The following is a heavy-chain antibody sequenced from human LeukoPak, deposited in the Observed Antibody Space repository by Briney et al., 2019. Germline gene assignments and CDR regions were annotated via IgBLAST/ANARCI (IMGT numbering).Heavy chain of an antibody. CDR1: GGSISSSTHY. CDR2: IYYSGST. V-gene: IGHV4-61*05. D-gene: IGHD3-3*01. Sequence: SETLSLTCTVSGGSISSSTHYWGWIRQPPGKGLEWIGYIYYSGSTNYSPSLNSRVTISVDTSKNQFSLKLSSVTAADTAVYYCARVPYFDFWTGYYFDYWGQGTLVTVSS. CDR3: ARVPYFDFWTGYYFDY. J-gene: IGHJ4*02.